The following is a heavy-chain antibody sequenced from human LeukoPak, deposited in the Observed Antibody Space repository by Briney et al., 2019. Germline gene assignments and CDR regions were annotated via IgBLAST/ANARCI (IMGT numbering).Heavy chain of an antibody. D-gene: IGHD6-19*01. V-gene: IGHV4-59*08. CDR1: GVSMSSYS. J-gene: IGHJ4*02. Sequence: SETLSLTCTVSGVSMSSYSWSWIRQPPGEGLEWMGFIYYSGSTNYNPSLKSRVTMSVDTSKNQFSLKVNSVTAADTAVYYCARHRTSGWGLDYWGQGTLVTVSS. CDR3: ARHRTSGWGLDY. CDR2: IYYSGST.